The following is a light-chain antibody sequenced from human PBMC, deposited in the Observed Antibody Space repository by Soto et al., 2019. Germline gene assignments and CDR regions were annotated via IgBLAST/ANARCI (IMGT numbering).Light chain of an antibody. CDR2: AAS. J-gene: IGKJ5*01. Sequence: DIQLTQSPSSLSASVGDRVTITCRASQDIDHSLAWYQHKAGKVPKALIYAASNLQSGVPSKFSGSGSGTEFTLTITSLQPEDFATYYCQQYFDYPVTFGQGTRLEIK. CDR3: QQYFDYPVT. CDR1: QDIDHS. V-gene: IGKV1-16*02.